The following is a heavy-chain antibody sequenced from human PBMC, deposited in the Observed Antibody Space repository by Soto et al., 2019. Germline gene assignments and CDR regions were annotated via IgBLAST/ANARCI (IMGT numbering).Heavy chain of an antibody. D-gene: IGHD5-12*01. CDR1: GYSFTSYW. V-gene: IGHV5-51*01. Sequence: GESLKISCKGSGYSFTSYWIGWVRQMPGKGLEWMGIIYPGDSDTRYSPSFQGQVTISADKSTSTAYLQWSSLKASDTAMYYCARCKIVAWSTYYYFGMDVWGQGTTVTVSS. CDR3: ARCKIVAWSTYYYFGMDV. J-gene: IGHJ6*02. CDR2: IYPGDSDT.